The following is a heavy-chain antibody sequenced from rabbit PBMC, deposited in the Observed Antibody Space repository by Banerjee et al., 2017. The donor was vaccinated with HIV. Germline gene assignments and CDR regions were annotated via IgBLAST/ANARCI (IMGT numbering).Heavy chain of an antibody. CDR3: GRETRYSNFNL. CDR2: IYTGNSGNT. Sequence: QEQLVESGGGLVQSEGSLTLTCKASGFSFSSSHHIYWVRQAPGKGLEWIGCIYTGNSGNTYYASWAKGRFTISKASSTTVTLQMTSLTAADTATYFCGRETRYSNFNLWGPGTLVTVS. D-gene: IGHD1-1*01. J-gene: IGHJ4*01. CDR1: GFSFSSSHH. V-gene: IGHV1S45*01.